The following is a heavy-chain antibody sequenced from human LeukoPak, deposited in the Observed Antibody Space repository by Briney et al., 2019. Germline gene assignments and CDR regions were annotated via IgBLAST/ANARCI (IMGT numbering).Heavy chain of an antibody. J-gene: IGHJ3*01. CDR2: ISYDGSTI. V-gene: IGHV3-30*03. CDR3: ARDFPRYGGNSAFDV. D-gene: IGHD4-23*01. CDR1: GFTFSSYG. Sequence: QSGGSLRLSCAASGFTFSSYGIHWVRQAPGKGLEWVAVISYDGSTIYYADSVKGRFTISRDNSKDTVYLQMNSLRDEDTAVYYCARDFPRYGGNSAFDVWGQGTMVTVSS.